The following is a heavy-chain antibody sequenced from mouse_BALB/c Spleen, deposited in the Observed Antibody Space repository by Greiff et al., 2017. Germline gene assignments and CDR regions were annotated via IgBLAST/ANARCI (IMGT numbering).Heavy chain of an antibody. J-gene: IGHJ2*01. D-gene: IGHD1-2*01. V-gene: IGHV1S81*02. CDR2: INPSNGRT. Sequence: QVQLQQPGAELVKPGASVKLSCKASGYTFTSYWMHWVKQRPGQGLEWIGEINPSNGRTNYNEKFKSKATLTVDKSSSTAYMQLSSLTSEDSAVYSCEKGDYGLYFDYWGQGTTLTVSS. CDR1: GYTFTSYW. CDR3: EKGDYGLYFDY.